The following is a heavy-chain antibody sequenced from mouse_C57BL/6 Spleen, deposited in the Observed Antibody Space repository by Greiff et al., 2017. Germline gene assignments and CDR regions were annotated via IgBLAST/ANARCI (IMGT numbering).Heavy chain of an antibody. Sequence: QVQLQQPGAELVKPGASVKVSCKASGYTFTSYWMHWVKQRPGQGLEWIGRIHPSDSDTNYNQKFKGKATLTVDKTSSTAYMQRSSLTCEDAAVYYCAIKGEWWAMDYWGQGTSVTVSS. D-gene: IGHD1-1*02. CDR3: AIKGEWWAMDY. V-gene: IGHV1-74*01. CDR2: IHPSDSDT. J-gene: IGHJ4*01. CDR1: GYTFTSYW.